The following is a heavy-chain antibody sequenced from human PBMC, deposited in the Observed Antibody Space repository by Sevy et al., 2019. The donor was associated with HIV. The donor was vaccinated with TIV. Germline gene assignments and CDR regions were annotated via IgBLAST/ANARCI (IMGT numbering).Heavy chain of an antibody. CDR2: IGPSGDNT. J-gene: IGHJ5*02. Sequence: GGSLRLSCAASGFTFHSYTMSWVRQAPGKGLEWVSVIGPSGDNTYYADSVKGRFTISRDNFKNTLYLQMDSLRAEDTAVYYCAKCLTPVTNQWSFDPWGQGTLVTVSS. CDR3: AKCLTPVTNQWSFDP. V-gene: IGHV3-23*01. D-gene: IGHD4-17*01. CDR1: GFTFHSYT.